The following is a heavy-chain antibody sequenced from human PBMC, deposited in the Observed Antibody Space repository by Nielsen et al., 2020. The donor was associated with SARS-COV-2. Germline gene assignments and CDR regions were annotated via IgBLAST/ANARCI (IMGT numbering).Heavy chain of an antibody. D-gene: IGHD4-17*01. CDR3: AKNPSRRDYGADY. V-gene: IGHV3-23*01. CDR2: IGAIDGST. Sequence: GGSLRLSCAASGFPFMRYAMSWVRQAPGKGLEWVSSIGAIDGSTNYAESLRGRFTISRDNSKNTLYLQINSLRAEDTAMYYSAKNPSRRDYGADYWGQGTLVTVSS. CDR1: GFPFMRYA. J-gene: IGHJ4*02.